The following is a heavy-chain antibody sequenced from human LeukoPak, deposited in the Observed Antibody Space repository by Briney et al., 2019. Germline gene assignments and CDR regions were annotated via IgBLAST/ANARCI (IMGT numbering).Heavy chain of an antibody. Sequence: GGSLRLSCAASGFTVSSNFMNWVRQAPGKGLEWVSVIYSGGRIYYADSVKGRFTISRDNSKNTLYLQMNSLRAEDTAVYYCARVRWPKWYFDYWGQGTLVTVSS. CDR1: GFTVSSNF. V-gene: IGHV3-53*01. D-gene: IGHD4-23*01. J-gene: IGHJ4*02. CDR2: IYSGGRI. CDR3: ARVRWPKWYFDY.